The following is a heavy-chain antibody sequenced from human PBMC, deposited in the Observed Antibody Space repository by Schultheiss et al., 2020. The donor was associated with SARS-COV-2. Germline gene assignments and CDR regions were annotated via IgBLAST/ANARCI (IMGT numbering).Heavy chain of an antibody. V-gene: IGHV3-74*03. Sequence: GGSLRLSCAASGFIFSSYWMHWVRQVSGKGLVWVSRIKSDASSTMYADLAKGRFTISRDNAKNTLYLQMNSLRAEDTAVYYCAREGYSYEIDYWGQGTLVTVSS. CDR2: IKSDASST. CDR3: AREGYSYEIDY. CDR1: GFIFSSYW. J-gene: IGHJ4*02. D-gene: IGHD5-18*01.